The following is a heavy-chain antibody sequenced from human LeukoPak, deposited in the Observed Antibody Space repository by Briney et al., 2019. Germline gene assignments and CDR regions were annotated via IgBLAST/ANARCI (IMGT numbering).Heavy chain of an antibody. D-gene: IGHD4-23*01. J-gene: IGHJ3*02. V-gene: IGHV1-24*01. Sequence: ASVKVSCKVSVYTLTELSMHWVRQAPGKGLEWMGGFDPEDGEAFYAQKFQGRITMTEDTSTDTAYMELSSLRSEDTAVYYCARDIWDDYGGNSCAFDIWGQGTMVTVSS. CDR1: VYTLTELS. CDR3: ARDIWDDYGGNSCAFDI. CDR2: FDPEDGEA.